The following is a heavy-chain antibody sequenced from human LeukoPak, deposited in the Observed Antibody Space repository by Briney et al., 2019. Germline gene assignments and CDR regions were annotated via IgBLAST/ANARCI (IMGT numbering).Heavy chain of an antibody. CDR2: ISYDGSNK. CDR1: GFTFSSYG. CDR3: ARHSNWNAGVDYFDP. J-gene: IGHJ5*02. V-gene: IGHV3-30*03. Sequence: GRSLRLSCAASGFTFSSYGMHWVRQAPGKGLEWVAVISYDGSNKYYADSVKGRFTISRDNSKNTLYLQMNSLRAEDTAVYYCARHSNWNAGVDYFDPWGQGTLVTVSS. D-gene: IGHD1-20*01.